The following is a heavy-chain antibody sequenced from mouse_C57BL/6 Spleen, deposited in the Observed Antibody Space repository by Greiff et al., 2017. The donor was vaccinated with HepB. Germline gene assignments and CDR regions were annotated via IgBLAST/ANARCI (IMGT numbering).Heavy chain of an antibody. V-gene: IGHV1-76*01. Sequence: VKLQQSGAELVRPGASVKLSCKASGYTFTDYYINWVKQRPGQGLEWIARIYPGSGNTYYNEKFKGKATLTAEKSSSTAYMQLSSLTSEDSAVYFCARDSSGLWFAYWGQGTLVTVSA. CDR1: GYTFTDYY. J-gene: IGHJ3*01. CDR3: ARDSSGLWFAY. CDR2: IYPGSGNT. D-gene: IGHD3-2*02.